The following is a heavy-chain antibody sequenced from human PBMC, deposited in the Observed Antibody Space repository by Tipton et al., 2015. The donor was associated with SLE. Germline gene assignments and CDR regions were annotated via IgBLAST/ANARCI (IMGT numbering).Heavy chain of an antibody. D-gene: IGHD1-26*01. CDR2: IYYSGST. CDR3: ARVAGSSGWFDP. CDR1: GGSISSSPYY. V-gene: IGHV4-39*07. Sequence: TLSLTCTVSGGSISSSPYYWVWIRQPPGKGLEWIGSIYYSGSTYYNPSLKSRVTISVDTSKNQFSLKLSSVTAADTAVYYCARVAGSSGWFDPWGQGTLVTVSS. J-gene: IGHJ5*02.